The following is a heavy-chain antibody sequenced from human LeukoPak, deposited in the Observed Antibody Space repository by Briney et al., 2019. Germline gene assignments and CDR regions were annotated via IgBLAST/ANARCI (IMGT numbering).Heavy chain of an antibody. CDR1: GFTFGDYA. Sequence: PGGSLRLSCTASGFTFGDYAMSWVRQAPGKGLEWVGFIRSKAYGGTTEYAASVKGRFTISRDDSKSIAYLQMNSLKTEDTAVYYCTRQADLRFGGYAFDYWGQGTLVTVSS. D-gene: IGHD5-12*01. CDR3: TRQADLRFGGYAFDY. V-gene: IGHV3-49*04. J-gene: IGHJ4*02. CDR2: IRSKAYGGTT.